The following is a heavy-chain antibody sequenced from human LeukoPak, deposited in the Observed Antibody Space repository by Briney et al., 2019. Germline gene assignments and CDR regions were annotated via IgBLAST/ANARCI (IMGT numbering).Heavy chain of an antibody. V-gene: IGHV1-18*01. CDR1: GDTFTSYG. D-gene: IGHD3/OR15-3a*01. Sequence: ASVKVSCKASGDTFTSYGISWVRQAPGQGLEWMGWISAYNGNTNYAQKLQGRGTMTTDTPTSTPYMERRTLRSEDTALCYCARERGLVQSYFDFWGQGTLVTVSS. CDR3: ARERGLVQSYFDF. J-gene: IGHJ4*02. CDR2: ISAYNGNT.